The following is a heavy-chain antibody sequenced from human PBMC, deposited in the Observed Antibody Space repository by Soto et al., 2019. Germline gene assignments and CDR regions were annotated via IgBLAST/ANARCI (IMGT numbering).Heavy chain of an antibody. CDR2: ISAYNGNT. CDR1: GYTFTSYG. J-gene: IGHJ6*02. V-gene: IGHV1-18*01. Sequence: QVQLVQSGAEVKKPGASVKVSCKASGYTFTSYGISWVRQAPGQGLEWMGWISAYNGNTIYAQKLQGRVTMTTDTSTSTAYMELRSLRSDDTAVYYCARDGLVVVPAASRHYYGMDVWGQGTTVTVSS. D-gene: IGHD2-2*01. CDR3: ARDGLVVVPAASRHYYGMDV.